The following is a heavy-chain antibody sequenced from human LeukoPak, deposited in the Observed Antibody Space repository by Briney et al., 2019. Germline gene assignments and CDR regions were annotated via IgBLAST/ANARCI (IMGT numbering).Heavy chain of an antibody. CDR2: FYYSGNT. J-gene: IGHJ4*02. CDR1: GGSISGYY. V-gene: IGHV4-59*01. Sequence: SETLSLTCTVSGGSISGYYWNWIRQPPGKGLEWIGYFYYSGNTNYNPSLKGRVTISVDTSKNQFSLRLTSVTAADTAVYYCARWNSGSYHFDYWGQGALVTVSS. D-gene: IGHD1-26*01. CDR3: ARWNSGSYHFDY.